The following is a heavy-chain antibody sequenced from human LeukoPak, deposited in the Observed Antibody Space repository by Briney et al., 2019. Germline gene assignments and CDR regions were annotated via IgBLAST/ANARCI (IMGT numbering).Heavy chain of an antibody. CDR2: IYYSGST. CDR3: ARDQKGYSSGWAH. D-gene: IGHD6-19*01. J-gene: IGHJ4*02. Sequence: SETLSLTCTVSGGSISSYYWSWIRQPPGKGLEWIGYIYYSGSTNHNPSLKSRVTISVDTSKNQFSLKLSSVTAADTAVYYCARDQKGYSSGWAHWGQGTLVTVSS. V-gene: IGHV4-59*01. CDR1: GGSISSYY.